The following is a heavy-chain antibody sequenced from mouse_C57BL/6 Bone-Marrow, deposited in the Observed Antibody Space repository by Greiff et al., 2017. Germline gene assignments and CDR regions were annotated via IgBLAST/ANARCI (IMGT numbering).Heavy chain of an antibody. Sequence: LQESGPGLVKPSQSLFLACSITGFPITSGYYWIWIRPSPGKPLEWMGYITHSGETFYNPSLQSPISITRETSKNQFFLKLDSVTTEDTAMYYCAGDSDGYWYFDVWGAGTTVTVSS. J-gene: IGHJ1*01. V-gene: IGHV12-3*02. CDR3: AGDSDGYWYFDV. CDR1: GFPITSGYY. CDR2: ITHSGET.